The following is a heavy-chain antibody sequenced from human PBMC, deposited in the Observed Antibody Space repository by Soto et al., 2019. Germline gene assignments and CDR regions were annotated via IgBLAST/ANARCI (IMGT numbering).Heavy chain of an antibody. CDR3: ARDLPQYCSAGSCFPDS. Sequence: GGSLRLSCAASGFTFSTYAMHWVRQAPGKGLAWVAIISYHGSNKYYADSVKGRFTISRDDPNNTLYLQMNSLRPEDTAVYYCARDLPQYCSAGSCFPDSWGQGTLVTVSS. J-gene: IGHJ4*02. CDR1: GFTFSTYA. D-gene: IGHD2-15*01. V-gene: IGHV3-30-3*01. CDR2: ISYHGSNK.